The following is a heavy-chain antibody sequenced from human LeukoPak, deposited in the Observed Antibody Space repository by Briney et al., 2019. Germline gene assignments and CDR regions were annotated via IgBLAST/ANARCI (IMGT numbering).Heavy chain of an antibody. D-gene: IGHD2-2*01. V-gene: IGHV4-38-2*02. CDR3: ARDPRWLTPDCSSTSCYENYFDP. Sequence: SETLSLTCAVSGYTISSDYKWAWIRPPPGKTLEWIGSIYHSGSAHYNPSLKSRVTISVDTSNNQFCLRLSSVTAADTAVYYCARDPRWLTPDCSSTSCYENYFDPWGQGTLVTVSS. J-gene: IGHJ5*02. CDR1: GYTISSDYK. CDR2: IYHSGSA.